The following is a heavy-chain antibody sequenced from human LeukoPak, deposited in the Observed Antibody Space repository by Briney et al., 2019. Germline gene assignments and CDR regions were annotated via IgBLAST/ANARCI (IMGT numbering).Heavy chain of an antibody. J-gene: IGHJ4*02. CDR3: AKDFSGYNYDSRVLDY. V-gene: IGHV3-7*01. Sequence: GGSLRLSCAASGFTFSSYWMSWVRQAPGKGLEWVANIKQDGSEKYYVDSVKGRFTISRDNAKNSLYLQMTSLRAEDTAVYYCAKDFSGYNYDSRVLDYWGQGTLVTVSS. CDR2: IKQDGSEK. D-gene: IGHD3-22*01. CDR1: GFTFSSYW.